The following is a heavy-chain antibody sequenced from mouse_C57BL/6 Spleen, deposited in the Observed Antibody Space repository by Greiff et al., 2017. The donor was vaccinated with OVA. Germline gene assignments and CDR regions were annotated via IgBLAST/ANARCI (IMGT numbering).Heavy chain of an antibody. CDR2: INPGSGGT. Sequence: VQLQQSGAELVRPGTSVKVSCKASGYAFTNYLIEWVKQRPGQGLEWIGVINPGSGGTNYNEKFKGKATLTADKSSSTAYMQLSSLTSEDSAVYFCARDGVRPGPYAMDYWGQGTSVTVSS. CDR1: GYAFTNYL. D-gene: IGHD2-14*01. J-gene: IGHJ4*01. CDR3: ARDGVRPGPYAMDY. V-gene: IGHV1-54*01.